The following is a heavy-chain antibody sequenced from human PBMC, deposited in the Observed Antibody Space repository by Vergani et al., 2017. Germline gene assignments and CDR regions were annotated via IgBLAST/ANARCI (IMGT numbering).Heavy chain of an antibody. Sequence: EVQLVESGGGLVKPGESLRLSCAASGFTFSTYTMNWVRQAPGKGLEWVSSISSGSSIYYADSVKGRFTISRDNAKNSLYLEMNSLRAEDTAVYYCARDYYGDYYFDYWGRGTLVTVSS. CDR3: ARDYYGDYYFDY. D-gene: IGHD4-17*01. V-gene: IGHV3-21*01. CDR2: ISSGSSI. J-gene: IGHJ4*02. CDR1: GFTFSTYT.